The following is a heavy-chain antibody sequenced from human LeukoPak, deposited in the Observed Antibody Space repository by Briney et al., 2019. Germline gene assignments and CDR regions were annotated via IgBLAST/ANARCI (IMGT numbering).Heavy chain of an antibody. CDR3: EKGGGGGYNQFDY. CDR2: ISWDGGST. V-gene: IGHV3-43*01. Sequence: GGSLRLSCAASGFTFDDYTMHWVRQAPGKGLEWVSLISWDGGSTYYADSVKGRFTISRDNSKNSLYLQMNSLRTEDTALYYWEKGGGGGYNQFDYWGQGTLVTVSS. CDR1: GFTFDDYT. D-gene: IGHD5-24*01. J-gene: IGHJ4*02.